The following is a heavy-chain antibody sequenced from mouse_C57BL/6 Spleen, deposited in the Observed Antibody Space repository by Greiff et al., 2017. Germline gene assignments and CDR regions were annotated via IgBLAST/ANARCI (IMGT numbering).Heavy chain of an antibody. CDR3: ARRGSSYAMDY. Sequence: QVQLQQPGAELVKPGASVKLSCKASGYNFTSYWMQWVKQRPGQGLEWIGEIDPSDSYTNYNQKFKGKATLTVDPSTSTAYMQLSSLTSEDSAVYFCARRGSSYAMDYWGQGTSVTVSS. D-gene: IGHD1-1*01. CDR1: GYNFTSYW. J-gene: IGHJ4*01. V-gene: IGHV1-50*01. CDR2: IDPSDSYT.